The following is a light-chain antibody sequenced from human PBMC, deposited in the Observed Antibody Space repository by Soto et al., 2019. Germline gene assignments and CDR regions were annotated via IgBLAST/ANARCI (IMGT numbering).Light chain of an antibody. V-gene: IGLV2-14*01. CDR2: DVS. CDR3: SSYTSSSTVV. CDR1: SSDVGDYNY. J-gene: IGLJ2*01. Sequence: QSVLTQPTSVSGSPGQSITISCTGTSSDVGDYNYVSWYQQHPGKAPKLMIYDVSNRPSGVSNRCSGSKSGNTASLTISGVQAEDEADYYCSSYTSSSTVVFGGGTKLTVL.